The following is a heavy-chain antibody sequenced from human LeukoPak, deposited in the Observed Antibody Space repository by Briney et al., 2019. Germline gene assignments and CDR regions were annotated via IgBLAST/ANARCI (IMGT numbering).Heavy chain of an antibody. CDR2: INSDGSST. V-gene: IGHV3-74*01. CDR3: ARVPDILTGYYQDFDY. J-gene: IGHJ4*02. Sequence: GGSLRLSCAASGFTFSSYWMHWVRQAPGKGLVWVSRINSDGSSTSYADSVKGRFTISRDNAKNTLYLQMNSLRAEDTAAYYCARVPDILTGYYQDFDYWGQGTLVTVSS. D-gene: IGHD3-9*01. CDR1: GFTFSSYW.